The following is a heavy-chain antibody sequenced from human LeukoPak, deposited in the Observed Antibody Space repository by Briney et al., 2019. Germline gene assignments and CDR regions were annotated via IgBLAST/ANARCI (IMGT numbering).Heavy chain of an antibody. J-gene: IGHJ1*01. CDR2: ISSSSSYI. CDR3: ASRYGDSGDFQH. Sequence: GGSLRLSCAASGFTFSSYSMNWVRQAPGKGLEGVSSISSSSSYIYYADSVKGRFTISRDNAKNSLYLQMNSLRAEDTAVYYCASRYGDSGDFQHWGQGTLVTVSS. V-gene: IGHV3-21*01. D-gene: IGHD4-17*01. CDR1: GFTFSSYS.